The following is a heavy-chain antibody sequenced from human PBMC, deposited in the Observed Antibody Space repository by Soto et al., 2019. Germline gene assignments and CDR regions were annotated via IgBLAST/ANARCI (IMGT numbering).Heavy chain of an antibody. CDR1: GFTFSSYA. Sequence: GGSLRLSCAASGFTFSSYAMHWVRQAPGKGLEWVAVISYDGSNKYYADSVKGRFTISRDNSKNTLYLQMNSLRAEDTAVYYCARTRVDYYDSSGYMDYYGMDVWGQGTTVTVSS. CDR2: ISYDGSNK. J-gene: IGHJ6*02. V-gene: IGHV3-30-3*01. CDR3: ARTRVDYYDSSGYMDYYGMDV. D-gene: IGHD3-22*01.